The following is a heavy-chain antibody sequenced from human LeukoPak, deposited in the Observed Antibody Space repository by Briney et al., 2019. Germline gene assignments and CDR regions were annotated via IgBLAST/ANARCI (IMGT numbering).Heavy chain of an antibody. V-gene: IGHV4-4*07. D-gene: IGHD6-6*01. J-gene: IGHJ5*02. CDR1: GGSISSYY. CDR3: ARSAVAARLHWFDP. Sequence: PSETLSITCTVSGGSISSYYWSWIRQPAGKGLEWIGRIYTSGSTNYNPSLKSRVTMSVDTSKNQFSLKLSSVTAADTAVYYCARSAVAARLHWFDPWGQGTLVTVSS. CDR2: IYTSGST.